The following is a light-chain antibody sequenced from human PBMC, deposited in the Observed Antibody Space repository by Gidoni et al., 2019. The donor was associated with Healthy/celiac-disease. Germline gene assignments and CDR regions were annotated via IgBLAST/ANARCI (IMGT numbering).Light chain of an antibody. CDR2: LGS. Sequence: DIVMTQPPLSLPVTPGEPASISCRSSQSLLHSNGYNYLDWYLQKPGQSPQLLIYLGSNRASGVPDRFSGSGSGTDFTLKISRVQAEDVGVYYCMQALQTPPTFGGGTKVEI. CDR1: QSLLHSNGYNY. J-gene: IGKJ4*01. CDR3: MQALQTPPT. V-gene: IGKV2-28*01.